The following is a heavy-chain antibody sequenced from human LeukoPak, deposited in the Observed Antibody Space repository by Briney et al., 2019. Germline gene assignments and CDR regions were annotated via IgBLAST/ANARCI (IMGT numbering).Heavy chain of an antibody. J-gene: IGHJ6*03. CDR1: GFTVSSNY. CDR2: IYSGGST. CDR3: ARDQMNIVVVAALPPGVRGYYMDV. V-gene: IGHV3-66*02. D-gene: IGHD2-15*01. Sequence: PGGSLRLSCAASGFTVSSNYMSWARHAPAQGRAGGSVIYSGGSTSYADSVKGRVTIPIDNSKNTLYLQMNSLRDEDTAVYYCARDQMNIVVVAALPPGVRGYYMDVWGKGTTVTVSS.